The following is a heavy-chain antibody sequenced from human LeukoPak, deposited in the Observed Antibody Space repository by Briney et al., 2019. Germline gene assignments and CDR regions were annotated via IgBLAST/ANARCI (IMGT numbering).Heavy chain of an antibody. CDR3: ARGKRIAAAGRGRNWFDP. J-gene: IGHJ5*02. CDR2: INPNSGGT. V-gene: IGHV1-2*02. Sequence: ASVKVSCKASGYTFTGYYMHWVRQAPGQGLERMGWINPNSGGTNYAQKFQGRVTMTRDTSISTAYMELSRLRSDDTAVYYCARGKRIAAAGRGRNWFDPWGQGTLVTVSS. CDR1: GYTFTGYY. D-gene: IGHD6-13*01.